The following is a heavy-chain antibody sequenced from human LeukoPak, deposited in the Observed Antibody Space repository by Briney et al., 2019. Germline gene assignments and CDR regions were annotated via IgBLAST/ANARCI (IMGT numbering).Heavy chain of an antibody. V-gene: IGHV3-9*01. CDR3: ARDSRAFDY. CDR1: GFTFDDYA. J-gene: IGHJ4*02. Sequence: GRSLRLSCAASGFTFDDYAMHWVRQAPGKGLEWVSGISWNSGSIGYADSVKGRFTISRDNSKNTLYLQMNSLRAEDTAVYYCARDSRAFDYWGQGTLVTVSS. CDR2: ISWNSGSI.